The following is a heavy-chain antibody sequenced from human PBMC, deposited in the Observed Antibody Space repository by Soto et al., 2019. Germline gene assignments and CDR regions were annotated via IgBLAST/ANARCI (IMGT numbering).Heavy chain of an antibody. D-gene: IGHD3-10*01. V-gene: IGHV4-39*01. J-gene: IGHJ4*02. CDR1: GGSISSSSYY. CDR3: ARYYGSGSYYLAYYYDSSGFVDLCFGY. Sequence: SETLSLTCTVSGGSISSSSYYWGWIRQPPGKGLEWIGSIYYSGSTYYNPSLKSRVTISVDTSKNQFSLKLSSVTAADTAVYYCARYYGSGSYYLAYYYDSSGFVDLCFGYWGQGPLVTVSS. CDR2: IYYSGST.